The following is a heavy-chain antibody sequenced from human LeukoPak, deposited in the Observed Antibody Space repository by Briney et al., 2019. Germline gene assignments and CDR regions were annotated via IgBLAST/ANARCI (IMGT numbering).Heavy chain of an antibody. CDR3: ARPDSDTSAYRPFDI. CDR2: IKQDGSEK. CDR1: GFRFSTYW. D-gene: IGHD3-22*01. Sequence: GESLKISCAASGFRFSTYWMSWVRQAPGKGLEWVANIKQDGSEKDYVDSVKGRFTISRDNARNSLSLQMSNLRAEDTAVYYCARPDSDTSAYRPFDIWGQGTMVTVSS. J-gene: IGHJ3*02. V-gene: IGHV3-7*04.